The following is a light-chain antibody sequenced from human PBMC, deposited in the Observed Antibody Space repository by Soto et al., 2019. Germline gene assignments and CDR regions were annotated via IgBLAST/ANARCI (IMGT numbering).Light chain of an antibody. V-gene: IGKV3-15*01. J-gene: IGKJ1*01. CDR1: HYVYSN. CDR3: QQYQNLWK. Sequence: EIVMTQSPATLSVSPGERATLSCTASHYVYSNVAWFQQRPGQAPRLLIYRASARATGTPARFSGIGSGTEFTLTITSLQSEDFALYYCQQYQNLWKFGQGTEVEI. CDR2: RAS.